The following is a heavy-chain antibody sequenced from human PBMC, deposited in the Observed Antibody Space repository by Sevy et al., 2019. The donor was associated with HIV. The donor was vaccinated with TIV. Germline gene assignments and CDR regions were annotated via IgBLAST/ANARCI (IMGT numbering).Heavy chain of an antibody. J-gene: IGHJ6*02. CDR3: AKDLAQGGTLNFYYYGMDF. CDR1: GFNFNDYA. CDR2: INWFGTII. Sequence: GGSLRLSCIASGFNFNDYAMPWVRQVPGKGLEWVSGINWFGTIIGYGDSVKGRFTISRDNARKSVYLEMNSLSPEDTALYYCAKDLAQGGTLNFYYYGMDFWGQGTTVTVSS. V-gene: IGHV3-9*01. D-gene: IGHD3-16*01.